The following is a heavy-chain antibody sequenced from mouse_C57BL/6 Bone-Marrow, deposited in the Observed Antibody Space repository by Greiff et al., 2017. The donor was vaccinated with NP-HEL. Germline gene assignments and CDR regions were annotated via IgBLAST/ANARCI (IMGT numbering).Heavy chain of an antibody. CDR1: GFNIKDDY. CDR2: IDPENGDT. Sequence: VQLQQSGAELVRPGASVKLSCTASGFNIKDDYMHWVKQRPEQGLEWIGWIDPENGDTEYASKFQGKAPITADTSSNTAYLQLSSLTSEDTAVYYCTTAAQATLYAMDYWGQGTSVTVSS. J-gene: IGHJ4*01. CDR3: TTAAQATLYAMDY. D-gene: IGHD3-2*02. V-gene: IGHV14-4*01.